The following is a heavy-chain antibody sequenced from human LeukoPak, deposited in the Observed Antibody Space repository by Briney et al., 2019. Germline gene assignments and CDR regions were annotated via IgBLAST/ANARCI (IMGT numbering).Heavy chain of an antibody. CDR1: GFTFSSYA. CDR2: ISGSGGST. J-gene: IGHJ4*02. V-gene: IGHV3-23*01. Sequence: PGGSLRLSCAASGFTFSSYAMSWVRQAPGKGLEWVSAISGSGGSTYYADSEKGRFTISRDNSKNTLYLQMNSLRAEDTAVYYCAKDLVPSQWFGEWYWGQGTLVTVSS. CDR3: AKDLVPSQWFGEWY. D-gene: IGHD3-10*01.